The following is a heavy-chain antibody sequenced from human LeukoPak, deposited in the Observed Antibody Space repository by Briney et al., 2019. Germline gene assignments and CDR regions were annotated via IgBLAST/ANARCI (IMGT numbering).Heavy chain of an antibody. J-gene: IGHJ6*04. V-gene: IGHV3-30*04. CDR2: ISYDGSNK. Sequence: GRSLRLSCAASGFIFSNYAMHWVRQAPGKGLEWVAVISYDGSNKYYADSVKGRFTISRDNSKNTLYLQMNSLRAEDTAVYYCARTRRGGTFSYYYGMDVWGKGTTVTVSS. CDR3: ARTRRGGTFSYYYGMDV. D-gene: IGHD1-1*01. CDR1: GFIFSNYA.